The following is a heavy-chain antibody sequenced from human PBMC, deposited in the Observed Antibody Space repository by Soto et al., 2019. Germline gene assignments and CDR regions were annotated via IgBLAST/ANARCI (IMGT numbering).Heavy chain of an antibody. J-gene: IGHJ4*02. Sequence: QVQLVQSGAEEKKPGASVKVSCKASGYTFTSYAMHWVRQAPGQRLEWMGWINAGNGNTKYSQKFQGRVTITRDTSASTAYMELSSLRSEDTAVYYCARSRVRGAPYPDYWGQGTLVTVSS. CDR3: ARSRVRGAPYPDY. V-gene: IGHV1-3*05. D-gene: IGHD3-10*01. CDR2: INAGNGNT. CDR1: GYTFTSYA.